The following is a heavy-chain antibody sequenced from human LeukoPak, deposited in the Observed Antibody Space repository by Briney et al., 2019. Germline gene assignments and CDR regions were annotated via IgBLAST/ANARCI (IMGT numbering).Heavy chain of an antibody. Sequence: KPSETLSLTCAVYGGSFSGYYWSWIRQPPGKGLEWIGEINHSGSTNYNPSLKSRVTISVDTSKNQFSLKLSSVTAADTAVYYCARAGGYYFDYWGQGTLVTVSS. CDR3: ARAGGYYFDY. V-gene: IGHV4-34*01. J-gene: IGHJ4*02. CDR2: INHSGST. CDR1: GGSFSGYY.